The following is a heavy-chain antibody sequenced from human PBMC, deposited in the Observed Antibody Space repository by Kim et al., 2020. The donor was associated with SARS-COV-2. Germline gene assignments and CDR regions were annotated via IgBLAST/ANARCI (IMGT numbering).Heavy chain of an antibody. D-gene: IGHD3-22*01. J-gene: IGHJ4*02. CDR1: GFTVSSNY. CDR3: ARDSYYYDSSGYSWRY. Sequence: GGSLRLSCAASGFTVSSNYMSWVRQAPGKGLEWVSVIYSGGSTYYADSVKGRFTISRDNSKNTLYLQMNSLRAEDTAVYYCARDSYYYDSSGYSWRYWGQGTLVTVSS. V-gene: IGHV3-53*01. CDR2: IYSGGST.